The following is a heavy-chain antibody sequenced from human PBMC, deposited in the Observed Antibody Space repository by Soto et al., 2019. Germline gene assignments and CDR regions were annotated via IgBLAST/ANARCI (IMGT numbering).Heavy chain of an antibody. CDR3: ARLYTGYEAFDY. J-gene: IGHJ4*02. CDR2: IYYSGST. Sequence: SETLSLTCSVSGGSINSGDYYWSWIRQSPGKGLEWIGYIYYSGSTYYNPSLKSRSTISIDTSKNQFFLDVDSVTAADTAVYYCARLYTGYEAFDYWGQGTLVTVS. V-gene: IGHV4-30-4*01. CDR1: GGSINSGDYY. D-gene: IGHD5-12*01.